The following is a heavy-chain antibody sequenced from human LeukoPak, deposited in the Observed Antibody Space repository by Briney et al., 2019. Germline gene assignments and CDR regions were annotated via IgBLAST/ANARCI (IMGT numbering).Heavy chain of an antibody. D-gene: IGHD4-17*01. J-gene: IGHJ4*02. CDR3: ASTVTTVTRTFDY. Sequence: GASVKVSCKASGGTFSSYAISWVRQAPGQGLEWMGGIIPIFGTANYAQKFQGRVTITTDESTSTAYMELSSLRSEDTAVYYYASTVTTVTRTFDYWGQGTLVTVSS. CDR2: IIPIFGTA. V-gene: IGHV1-69*05. CDR1: GGTFSSYA.